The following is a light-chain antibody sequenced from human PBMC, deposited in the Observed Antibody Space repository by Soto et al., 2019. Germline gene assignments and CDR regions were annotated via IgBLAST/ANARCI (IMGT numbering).Light chain of an antibody. CDR3: SSYTSSSTYV. J-gene: IGLJ1*01. V-gene: IGLV2-18*02. Sequence: QSALTQPPSVSGSPGQSVTISCTGTSSDVGSYNRVSWYQQPPGTAPKLMIYDVSNRPSRVPDRFSGSKSGNTASLTISGLQAEDEADYYCSSYTSSSTYVFGTGTKLTVL. CDR1: SSDVGSYNR. CDR2: DVS.